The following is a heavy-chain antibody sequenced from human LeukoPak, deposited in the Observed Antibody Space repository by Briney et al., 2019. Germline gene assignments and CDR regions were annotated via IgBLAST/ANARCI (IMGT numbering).Heavy chain of an antibody. D-gene: IGHD5-18*01. Sequence: SETLSLTCAVSDGSISSSNWWSWIRQPPGKGLEWIGYIYHSGSTYYNPSLKSRVTISVDRSKNQFSLKLSSVTAADTAVYYCARQLGIPYVDYWGQGTLVTVSS. CDR3: ARQLGIPYVDY. CDR2: IYHSGST. V-gene: IGHV4-30-2*01. J-gene: IGHJ4*02. CDR1: DGSISSSNW.